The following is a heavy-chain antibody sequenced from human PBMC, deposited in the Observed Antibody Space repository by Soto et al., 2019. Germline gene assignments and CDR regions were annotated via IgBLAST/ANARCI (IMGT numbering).Heavy chain of an antibody. V-gene: IGHV3-74*01. CDR1: GFTFSSYW. Sequence: GGSLRLSCAASGFTFSSYWMHWVRQAPGKGLVWVSRINSDGSSTSYADSVKGRFTISRDNAKNTLYLQMNSLRAEDTAVYYCARVYGGNINYYYYGMDVWGQGTTVTVSS. CDR3: ARVYGGNINYYYYGMDV. D-gene: IGHD4-17*01. J-gene: IGHJ6*02. CDR2: INSDGSST.